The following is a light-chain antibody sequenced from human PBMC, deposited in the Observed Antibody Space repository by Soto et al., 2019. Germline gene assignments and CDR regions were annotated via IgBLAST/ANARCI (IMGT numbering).Light chain of an antibody. J-gene: IGKJ1*01. Sequence: EIVLTQSPGTLSLSPGQRATLSCRASQSVSSNYLAWYQQKPGQAPRLLIHGASSRATAIPDRFSGSGSGTDFTLTISRLEPEDFAMYYCQQYGSSRTFGQGTKVDI. CDR3: QQYGSSRT. CDR1: QSVSSNY. V-gene: IGKV3-20*01. CDR2: GAS.